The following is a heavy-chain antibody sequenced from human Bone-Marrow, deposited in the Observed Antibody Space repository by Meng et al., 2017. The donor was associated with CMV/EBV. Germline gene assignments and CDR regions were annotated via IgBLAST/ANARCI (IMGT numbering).Heavy chain of an antibody. CDR3: AVGVGATFLGP. CDR2: INHSGST. CDR1: GGSFSGYY. Sequence: SETLRLSCAVYGGSFSGYYWSWIRQPPGKGLEWIGEINHSGSTNYNPSLKSRVTISVDKSKNQFSLKLSSVSAADPAVYYRAVGVGATFLGPWGQGTLVTVSS. J-gene: IGHJ5*02. D-gene: IGHD1-26*01. V-gene: IGHV4-34*01.